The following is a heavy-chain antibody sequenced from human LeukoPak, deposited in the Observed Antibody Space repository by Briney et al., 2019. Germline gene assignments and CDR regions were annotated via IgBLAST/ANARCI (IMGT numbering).Heavy chain of an antibody. CDR2: IAGSSSNI. J-gene: IGHJ6*03. CDR1: GFTLSSYT. CDR3: ARDGEYSNYYYYYIDV. Sequence: GGSLRLSCAASGFTLSSYTMNWVRQAPGKGLEWVSSIAGSSSNIKYADSVKGRFTTSRDNAKNSVNLQLDGLRADDTAVYYCARDGEYSNYYYYYIDVWGKGTTVTVSS. D-gene: IGHD2/OR15-2a*01. V-gene: IGHV3-21*01.